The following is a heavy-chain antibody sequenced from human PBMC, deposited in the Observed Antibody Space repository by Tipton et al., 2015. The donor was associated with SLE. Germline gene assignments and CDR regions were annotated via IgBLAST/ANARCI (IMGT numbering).Heavy chain of an antibody. Sequence: TLSLTCTVSGGSISSHYWSWIRQPPGKGPEWIGYIYYSGSTNYNPSLKSRVTISVDTSKNQFSLKLSSVTAADTAVYYCARASSYWDCGEGDWYFDLWGRGTLVTVSS. CDR2: IYYSGST. CDR3: ARASSYWDCGEGDWYFDL. V-gene: IGHV4-59*11. CDR1: GGSISSHY. J-gene: IGHJ2*01. D-gene: IGHD4-17*01.